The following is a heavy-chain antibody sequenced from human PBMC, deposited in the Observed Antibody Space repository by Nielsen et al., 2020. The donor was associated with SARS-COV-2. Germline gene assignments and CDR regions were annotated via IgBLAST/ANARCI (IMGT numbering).Heavy chain of an antibody. CDR2: IYYSGST. J-gene: IGHJ4*02. CDR1: GGSISSGDYY. CDR3: AKCTSIAAAAEFDY. D-gene: IGHD6-13*01. V-gene: IGHV4-30-4*01. Sequence: LRLSCTVSGGSISSGDYYWSWIRQPPGKGLEWIGYIYYSGSTYYNPSLKSRVTISVDTSKNQFSLKLSSVTAADTAVYYCAKCTSIAAAAEFDYWGQGTLVTVSS.